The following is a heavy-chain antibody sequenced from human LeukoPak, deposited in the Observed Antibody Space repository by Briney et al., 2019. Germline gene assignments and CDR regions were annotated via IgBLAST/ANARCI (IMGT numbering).Heavy chain of an antibody. D-gene: IGHD6-19*01. CDR2: IRYDGSNK. Sequence: GGSLRLSCAASGFTFSSYGMHWVRQAPGKGLEWVAFIRYDGSNKYYADSVKGRFTISRDNSKNTLYLQMNSLRAEDTAVYYCASECCSGLGIEAFDIWGQGTMVTVSS. V-gene: IGHV3-30*02. CDR1: GFTFSSYG. CDR3: ASECCSGLGIEAFDI. J-gene: IGHJ3*02.